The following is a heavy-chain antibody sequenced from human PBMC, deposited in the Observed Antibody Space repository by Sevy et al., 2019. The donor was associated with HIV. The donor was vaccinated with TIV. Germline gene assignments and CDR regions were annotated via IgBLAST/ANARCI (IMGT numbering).Heavy chain of an antibody. J-gene: IGHJ6*03. Sequence: SETLSLTCTVSGGSISSGSYYWSWIRQPAGKGLEWIGRIYTSGSTNYNPSLKSRVTISVDTSKNQFSLKLSSVTAADTAVDDCARGEVRCSGGSCYYYYYMDVWGKGTTVTVSS. CDR1: GGSISSGSYY. CDR3: ARGEVRCSGGSCYYYYYMDV. V-gene: IGHV4-61*02. CDR2: IYTSGST. D-gene: IGHD2-15*01.